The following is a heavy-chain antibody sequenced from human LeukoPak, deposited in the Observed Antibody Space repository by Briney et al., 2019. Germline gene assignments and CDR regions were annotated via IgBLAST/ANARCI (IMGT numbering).Heavy chain of an antibody. D-gene: IGHD3-22*01. V-gene: IGHV3-53*01. CDR3: ARIISSGYWFFEY. Sequence: PGGSLRLSCAASGFTVSSNYMSWVRQAPGKGLEWVSVIYSGGSTYYADSVKGRFTISRDNSKNTLYLQMNSLRAEDTAVYYCARIISSGYWFFEYWGQGTLVTVSS. CDR1: GFTVSSNY. CDR2: IYSGGST. J-gene: IGHJ4*02.